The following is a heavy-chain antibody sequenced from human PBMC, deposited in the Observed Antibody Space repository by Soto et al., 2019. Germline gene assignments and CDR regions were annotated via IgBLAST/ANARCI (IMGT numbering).Heavy chain of an antibody. CDR2: ISSSGSTI. J-gene: IGHJ5*02. Sequence: QVQLVESGGGLVKPGGSLRLSGAASGFTFSDYYMSWIRQAPGKGLEWVSYISSSGSTIYYAVSVKGRFTISRDNAKNSRYLQKNSLRAEDTAVYYCARDGVYVCSGNNCFDPWGQGTLVTVGS. V-gene: IGHV3-11*01. CDR1: GFTFSDYY. D-gene: IGHD1-26*01. CDR3: ARDGVYVCSGNNCFDP.